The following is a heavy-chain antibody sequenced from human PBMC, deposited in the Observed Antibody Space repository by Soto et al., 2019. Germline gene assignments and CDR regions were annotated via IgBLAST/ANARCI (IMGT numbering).Heavy chain of an antibody. CDR2: ISWNSGSI. CDR3: AKLGRRVAGIRGMDV. D-gene: IGHD6-19*01. J-gene: IGHJ6*02. CDR1: GFTFDDYA. V-gene: IGHV3-9*01. Sequence: GGSLRLSCAASGFTFDDYAMHWVRQAPGKGLEWVSGISWNSGSIGYADSVKGRFTISRDNAKNSLYLQMNSLRAEDTALYYCAKLGRRVAGIRGMDVWGQGTTVTVSS.